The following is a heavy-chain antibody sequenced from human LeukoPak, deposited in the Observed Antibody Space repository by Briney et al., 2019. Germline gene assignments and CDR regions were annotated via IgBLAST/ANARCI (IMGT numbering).Heavy chain of an antibody. CDR1: GGSISSGGYY. V-gene: IGHV4-61*02. CDR2: IYTSGST. D-gene: IGHD3-3*01. J-gene: IGHJ6*02. CDR3: AREANDVTIFGVVILGTYYYYGMDV. Sequence: PSETLSLTCTVSGGSISSGGYYWSWIRQPAGKGLEWIGRIYTSGSTNYNPSLKSRVTMSVDTSKNQFSLKLSSVTAADTAVYYCAREANDVTIFGVVILGTYYYYGMDVWGQGTTVTVSS.